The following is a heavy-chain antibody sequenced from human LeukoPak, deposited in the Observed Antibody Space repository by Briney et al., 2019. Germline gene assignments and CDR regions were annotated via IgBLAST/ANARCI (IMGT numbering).Heavy chain of an antibody. D-gene: IGHD1-26*01. CDR1: GGTFSSYA. CDR3: ARVGIVGATRLGFDY. Sequence: SVKVSCKASGGTFSSYAISWVRQAPGQGLEWMGRIIPILGIANYAQKFQGRVTMTTDTSTSTAYMELRSLRSDDTAVYYCARVGIVGATRLGFDYWGQGTLVTVSS. CDR2: IIPILGIA. J-gene: IGHJ4*02. V-gene: IGHV1-69*04.